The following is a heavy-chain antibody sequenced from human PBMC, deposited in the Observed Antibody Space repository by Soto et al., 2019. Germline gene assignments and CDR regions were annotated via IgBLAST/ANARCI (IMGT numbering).Heavy chain of an antibody. J-gene: IGHJ3*02. V-gene: IGHV3-30-3*01. CDR3: ASSERNSGWGSAFDI. CDR2: ISYDGSNK. CDR1: GFTFSSYA. D-gene: IGHD1-26*01. Sequence: QVQLVESGGGVVQPGRSLRLSCAASGFTFSSYAMHWVRQAPGKGLEWVAVISYDGSNKYYADSVKGRFTISRDNSKNTLYLQMNSLRAEDTAVYYCASSERNSGWGSAFDIWGQGTMVTVSS.